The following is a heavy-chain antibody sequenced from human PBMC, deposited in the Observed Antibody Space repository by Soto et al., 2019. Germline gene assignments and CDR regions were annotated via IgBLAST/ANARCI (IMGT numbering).Heavy chain of an antibody. J-gene: IGHJ5*02. V-gene: IGHV4-31*03. CDR1: GGSISSGGYY. D-gene: IGHD3-10*01. CDR3: ARLHGVNWFDP. CDR2: IYYSGST. Sequence: SETLSLTCTVSGGSISSGGYYWSWIRQHPGKGLEWIGYIYYSGSTYYNPSLKSRLTISVDTSKNQFSLKLSSVTAADTAVYYCARLHGVNWFDPWGQGTLVTVSS.